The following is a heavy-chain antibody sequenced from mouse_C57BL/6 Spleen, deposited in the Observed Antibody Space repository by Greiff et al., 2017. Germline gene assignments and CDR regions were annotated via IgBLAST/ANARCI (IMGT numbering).Heavy chain of an antibody. CDR3: ARLDGYFAMDY. CDR1: GFTFSDYY. CDR2: ISNGGGST. D-gene: IGHD2-3*01. Sequence: EVMLVESGGGLVQPGGSLKLSCAASGFTFSDYYMYWVRQTPEKRLEWVAYISNGGGSTYYPDTVKGRFTISRDNAKNTLYLQMSRLKSEDTAMYYCARLDGYFAMDYWGQGTSVTVSS. V-gene: IGHV5-12*01. J-gene: IGHJ4*01.